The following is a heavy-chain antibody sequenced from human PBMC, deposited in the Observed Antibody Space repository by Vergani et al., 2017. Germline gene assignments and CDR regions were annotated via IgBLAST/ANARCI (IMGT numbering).Heavy chain of an antibody. CDR3: ARDLIEYETYGRCGY. Sequence: QVQLVQSGAEVKKPGASVKVSCKASGYTFSTYGISWVRQAPGQGLEWMGWISAYNGNTNYPEKFQGRLTMTTDTSTRTAYMELRSLRSDDTTVYYCARDLIEYETYGRCGYWGPGTLVTVSS. CDR1: GYTFSTYG. CDR2: ISAYNGNT. D-gene: IGHD6-25*01. V-gene: IGHV1-18*01. J-gene: IGHJ1*01.